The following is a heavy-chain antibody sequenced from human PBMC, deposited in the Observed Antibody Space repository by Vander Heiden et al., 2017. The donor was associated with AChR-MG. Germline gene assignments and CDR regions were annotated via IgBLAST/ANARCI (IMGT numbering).Heavy chain of an antibody. CDR1: GFPFRSYA. Sequence: EVQLLESGGGLVQPGGSLRLSCAASGFPFRSYAMSWVRQAPGKGLEVVSAISGSGGSTYYADSVKGRFTISRDNSKNTLYLQMNSLRAEDTAVYYCAKDDVGDYAGYCWGQGTLVTVSS. V-gene: IGHV3-23*01. J-gene: IGHJ4*02. D-gene: IGHD4-17*01. CDR2: ISGSGGST. CDR3: AKDDVGDYAGYC.